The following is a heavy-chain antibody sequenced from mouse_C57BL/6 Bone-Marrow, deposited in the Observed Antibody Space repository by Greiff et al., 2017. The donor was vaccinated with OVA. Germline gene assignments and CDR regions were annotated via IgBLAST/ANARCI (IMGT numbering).Heavy chain of an antibody. J-gene: IGHJ2*01. CDR3: ARGDYDGRLYYFDY. V-gene: IGHV1-47*01. CDR1: GYTFTTYP. CDR2: FHPYNDDT. D-gene: IGHD2-4*01. Sequence: VKLMESGAELVKPGASVKMSCKASGYTFTTYPIEWMKQNHGKSLEWIGNFHPYNDDTKYNEKFKGKATLTVEKSSSTVYLELSRLTSDDSAVYYCARGDYDGRLYYFDYWGQGTTLTVSS.